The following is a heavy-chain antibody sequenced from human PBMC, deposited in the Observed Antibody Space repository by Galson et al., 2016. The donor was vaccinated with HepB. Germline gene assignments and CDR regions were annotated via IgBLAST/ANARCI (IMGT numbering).Heavy chain of an antibody. CDR1: GFIFSNYA. V-gene: IGHV3-30*04. D-gene: IGHD3-3*01. Sequence: SLRLSCAASGFIFSNYAFHWVRQTPGNGLEWVSVISYDGSNKYYSDSVKGRFIISRDNSTNTIILHMNSLRSEDTGVYHCTRASFTTFGILRGYFQHWGQGSRVTVSS. J-gene: IGHJ1*01. CDR3: TRASFTTFGILRGYFQH. CDR2: ISYDGSNK.